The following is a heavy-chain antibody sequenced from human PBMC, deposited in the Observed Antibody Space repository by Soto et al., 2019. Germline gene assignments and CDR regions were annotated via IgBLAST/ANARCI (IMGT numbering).Heavy chain of an antibody. V-gene: IGHV4-31*03. CDR2: IYYSGST. Sequence: QVQLQESGPGLVKPSQTLSLTCTVSGGSISSGGYYWSWIRQHPGKGLVSIGYIYYSGSTYYNPSRKSRVTISVDTSKNQFSLKLSSVTAADTAVYYCARGGIAAAKSLDYWGQGTLVTVSS. CDR3: ARGGIAAAKSLDY. D-gene: IGHD6-13*01. J-gene: IGHJ4*02. CDR1: GGSISSGGYY.